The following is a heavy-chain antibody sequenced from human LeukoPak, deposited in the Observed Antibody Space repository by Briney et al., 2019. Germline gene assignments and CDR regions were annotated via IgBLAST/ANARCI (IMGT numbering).Heavy chain of an antibody. V-gene: IGHV3-7*03. D-gene: IGHD1-26*01. J-gene: IGHJ4*02. CDR1: GFTFSSYW. CDR2: IKGDGSEK. CDR3: AKDGFAAPLVGATTIDY. Sequence: AGGSLRLSCAASGFTFSSYWMTWVRQAPGKGLEWVGNIKGDGSEKYYVDSVKGRFTISRDNSKNTLYLQMNSLRAEDTAVYYCAKDGFAAPLVGATTIDYWGQGTLVTVSS.